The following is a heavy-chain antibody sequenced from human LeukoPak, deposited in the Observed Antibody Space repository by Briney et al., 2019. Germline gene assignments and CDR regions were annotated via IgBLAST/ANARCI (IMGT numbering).Heavy chain of an antibody. CDR2: ISRSGSTK. D-gene: IGHD4-17*01. Sequence: GGSLRLSCAASGFTFSDYNMRWIRQAPGKGLEWVSSISRSGSTKYYADSVKGRFTISRDNAKNSLFLQMNSLRAEDTAVYYCARGSHPYGDYRGDAFDIWGQGTMVTVSS. V-gene: IGHV3-11*01. CDR3: ARGSHPYGDYRGDAFDI. J-gene: IGHJ3*02. CDR1: GFTFSDYN.